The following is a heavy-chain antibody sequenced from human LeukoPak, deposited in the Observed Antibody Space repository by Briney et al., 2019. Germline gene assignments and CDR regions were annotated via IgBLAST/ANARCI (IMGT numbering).Heavy chain of an antibody. Sequence: PSETLSLTCTVSSGSISSYYWSWIRQSPGKGLECIEYIHYTGSTNYNPSLKSRVTISVETSKNQFSLKLKSVTAADTAVYYCARGGYYGSGNDFRFDPWGQGTLVTVSS. CDR1: SGSISSYY. CDR2: IHYTGST. J-gene: IGHJ5*02. V-gene: IGHV4-59*01. CDR3: ARGGYYGSGNDFRFDP. D-gene: IGHD3-10*01.